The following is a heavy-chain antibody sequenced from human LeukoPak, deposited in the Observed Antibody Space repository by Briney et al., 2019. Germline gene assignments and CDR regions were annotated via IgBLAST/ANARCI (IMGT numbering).Heavy chain of an antibody. CDR1: GFTFSSYD. Sequence: GGSLRLSCAASGFTFSSYDMHWVRQATGKGLEWVSAIGTAGDTYYPGSVKGRFTIPRENAKNSLYLQMNSLKTEDTAVYYCTTAPGVDTAMAWWWGQGTLVTVSS. CDR3: TTAPGVDTAMAWW. CDR2: IGTAGDT. J-gene: IGHJ4*02. D-gene: IGHD5-18*01. V-gene: IGHV3-13*01.